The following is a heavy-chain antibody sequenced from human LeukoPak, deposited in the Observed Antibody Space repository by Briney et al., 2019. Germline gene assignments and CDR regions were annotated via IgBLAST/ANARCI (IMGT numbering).Heavy chain of an antibody. CDR3: ASIVGGYYPPVEAFDI. CDR2: INYDGSSI. D-gene: IGHD3-3*01. Sequence: GGSLRLSCAASGFTFSGFWMHWVRQAPGEGLVWVSHINYDGSSISYADSVKGRFPISRDNAKKTLYLQMNSLRAEDTAVYYCASIVGGYYPPVEAFDIWGQGIMVTVSS. V-gene: IGHV3-74*01. CDR1: GFTFSGFW. J-gene: IGHJ3*02.